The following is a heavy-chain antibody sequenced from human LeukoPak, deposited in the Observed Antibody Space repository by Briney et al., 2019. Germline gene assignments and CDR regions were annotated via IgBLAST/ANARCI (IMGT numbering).Heavy chain of an antibody. CDR2: IGTAGDT. CDR3: ARVPYTSSRSGRPYYYGMDV. Sequence: PGESLRLSCAASGFMFSSHDMHWVRQVPGKGLEWVSAIGTAGDTHYPDSVKGRFTISRENAKNSLYLQINSLRVGDTAVYYCARVPYTSSRSGRPYYYGMDVWGQGTTVIVSS. CDR1: GFMFSSHD. D-gene: IGHD6-13*01. J-gene: IGHJ6*02. V-gene: IGHV3-13*01.